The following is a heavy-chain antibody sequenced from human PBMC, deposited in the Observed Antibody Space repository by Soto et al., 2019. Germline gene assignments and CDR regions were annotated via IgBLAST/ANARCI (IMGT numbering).Heavy chain of an antibody. CDR3: ARGGGVGVAGSAAFDM. J-gene: IGHJ3*02. CDR2: INPATGAA. V-gene: IGHV1-2*02. CDR1: GYPVTAYY. D-gene: IGHD3-3*01. Sequence: QLHLVQSGAVVKKPGASVTVSCSASGYPVTAYYMHWVRQAPGRGLEWMGGINPATGAAKYTQTFRGRGPMTRDTSTSTVFMELSGLTSEDTAVFYCARGGGVGVAGSAAFDMWGQGTLVTVSS.